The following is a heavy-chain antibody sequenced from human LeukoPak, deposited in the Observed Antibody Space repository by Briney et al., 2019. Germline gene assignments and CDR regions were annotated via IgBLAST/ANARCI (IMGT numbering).Heavy chain of an antibody. V-gene: IGHV4-59*08. J-gene: IGHJ4*02. CDR1: GGSISSYY. CDR2: IYYSGST. CDR3: ARHELGGYSTGWSLDY. D-gene: IGHD6-19*01. Sequence: SETLSLTCTVSGGSISSYYWSWIRQPPGKGLEWIGYIYYSGSTNYNPSLKSRVTISVDTSKNQFSLKLSSVTAADTAVYYCARHELGGYSTGWSLDYWGQGTLVTVSS.